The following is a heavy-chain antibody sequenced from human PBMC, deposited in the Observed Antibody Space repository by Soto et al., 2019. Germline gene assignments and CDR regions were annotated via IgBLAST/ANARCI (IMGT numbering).Heavy chain of an antibody. CDR1: GGSISSGGYY. CDR2: IYYSGST. V-gene: IGHV4-31*03. Sequence: SETLSLTCTVSGGSISSGGYYWSWIRQHPGKGLEWIGYIYYSGSTYYNPSLKSRVTISVDTSKNQFSLKLSSVTAADTAVYYCVRCEWFGEKLNRYGPWGQGTLVIFAS. CDR3: VRCEWFGEKLNRYGP. D-gene: IGHD3-10*01. J-gene: IGHJ5*02.